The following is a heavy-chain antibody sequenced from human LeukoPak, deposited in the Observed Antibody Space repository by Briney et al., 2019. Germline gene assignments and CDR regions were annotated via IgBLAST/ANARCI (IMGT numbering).Heavy chain of an antibody. CDR2: IYHSGST. J-gene: IGHJ4*02. V-gene: IGHV4-30-2*01. D-gene: IGHD2-2*01. CDR3: ARGAQLPQD. CDR1: GGSISSGGYS. Sequence: SETLSLTCAVSGGSISSGGYSWSWIRQPPGKGPEWIGYIYHSGSTYYNPSLKSRVTISVDRSKNQFSLKLSSVTAADTAVYYCARGAQLPQDWGQGTLVTVSS.